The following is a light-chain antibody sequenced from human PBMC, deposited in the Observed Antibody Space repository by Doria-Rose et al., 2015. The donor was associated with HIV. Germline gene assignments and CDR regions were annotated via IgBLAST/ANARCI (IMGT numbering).Light chain of an antibody. V-gene: IGKV4-1*01. CDR2: WAS. CDR1: QSLLYTSKNY. Sequence: DIQVTQPPESLGMSLSERATLNRKSNQSLLYTSKNYLAWYQQEPGQPPKLLIYWASTRQSGVPARFSGSGSGTDFTLTISSLEAEDVAVYYCQQYYDTPSFGPGTTVDIK. CDR3: QQYYDTPS. J-gene: IGKJ3*01.